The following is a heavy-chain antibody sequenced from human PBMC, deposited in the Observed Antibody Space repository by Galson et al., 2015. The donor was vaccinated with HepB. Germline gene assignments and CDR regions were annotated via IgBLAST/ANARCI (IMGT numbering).Heavy chain of an antibody. J-gene: IGHJ4*02. Sequence: SLRLSCAASGFTFSSYAMHWVRQAPGKGLEWVAVISYDGSNKYYADSLKGRFTISRDNSGNTLYLQMNSLRAEDTAVYYCAKRIGGGSWGPDYWGQGTLVTVSS. CDR1: GFTFSSYA. CDR3: AKRIGGGSWGPDY. D-gene: IGHD3-16*01. CDR2: ISYDGSNK. V-gene: IGHV3-30-3*02.